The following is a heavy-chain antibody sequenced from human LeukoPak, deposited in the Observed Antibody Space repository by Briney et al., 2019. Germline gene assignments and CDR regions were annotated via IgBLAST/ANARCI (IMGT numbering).Heavy chain of an antibody. V-gene: IGHV1-69*06. Sequence: SVKVSCKASGGTFSSYAISWVRQAPGQGLEWMGGIIPIFGTANYAQKFQGRVTITADKSTSTAYMELSSLRSEDTAVYYCARDPPHRGYSYGFPFDYWGQGTLVTVSS. D-gene: IGHD5-18*01. J-gene: IGHJ4*02. CDR2: IIPIFGTA. CDR3: ARDPPHRGYSYGFPFDY. CDR1: GGTFSSYA.